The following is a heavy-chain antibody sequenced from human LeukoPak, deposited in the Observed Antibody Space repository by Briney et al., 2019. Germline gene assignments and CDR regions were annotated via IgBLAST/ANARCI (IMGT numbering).Heavy chain of an antibody. CDR2: IRYDGSNK. Sequence: GGSLRLSCAASGFTFSSYGIHWVRQAPGKGLEWVAFIRYDGSNKYYTDSVKGRFTISRDNAKNSLYLQMNSLRAEDTALYHCAREYYDSSGYYYLDYWGQGTLVTVSS. CDR1: GFTFSSYG. CDR3: AREYYDSSGYYYLDY. D-gene: IGHD3-22*01. V-gene: IGHV3-30*02. J-gene: IGHJ4*02.